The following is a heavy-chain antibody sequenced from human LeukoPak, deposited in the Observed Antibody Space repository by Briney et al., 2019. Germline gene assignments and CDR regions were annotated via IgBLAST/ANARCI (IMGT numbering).Heavy chain of an antibody. D-gene: IGHD3-22*01. CDR1: GFISSSYS. CDR2: ISSSSSYI. CDR3: AKGGYYERPWYFDY. J-gene: IGHJ4*02. V-gene: IGHV3-21*01. Sequence: GGSLRLSCAAPGFISSSYSMNWVRQAPGKGLEWVSSISSSSSYIHYADSVKGRFTISRDNAKSSLYLQMDSLRAEDTAVYYCAKGGYYERPWYFDYWGQETLVTVSS.